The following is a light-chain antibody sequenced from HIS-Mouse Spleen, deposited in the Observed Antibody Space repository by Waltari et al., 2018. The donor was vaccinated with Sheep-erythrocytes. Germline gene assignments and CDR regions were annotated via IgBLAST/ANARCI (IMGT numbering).Light chain of an antibody. V-gene: IGLV2-11*01. Sequence: QSALTQPRSVSGSPGQSVTISCTGTSSDVGGYNYFSWYQQHPGKAPKLMIYDVSKRPSLPPDRFSGSKAGNTASLTISGVQAEDEADYYCCSYAGSYNHVFATGTKVTVL. CDR2: DVS. CDR1: SSDVGGYNY. J-gene: IGLJ1*01. CDR3: CSYAGSYNHV.